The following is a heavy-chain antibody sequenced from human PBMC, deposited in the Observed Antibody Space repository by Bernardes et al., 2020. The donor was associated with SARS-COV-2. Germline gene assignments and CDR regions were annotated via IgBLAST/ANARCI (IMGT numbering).Heavy chain of an antibody. D-gene: IGHD5-18*01. V-gene: IGHV3-23*01. CDR1: GFTFSRNA. J-gene: IGHJ6*02. CDR3: AKCIQGSYAMDV. CDR2: ISGSGGST. Sequence: GGSLRLSCVVSGFTFSRNAMTWVRQAPGKGLEWVSGISGSGGSTYYADSVKGRFTISRDNSNNTLYLEMNSLKAEDTAIYFCAKCIQGSYAMDVWGQGTTVTVSS.